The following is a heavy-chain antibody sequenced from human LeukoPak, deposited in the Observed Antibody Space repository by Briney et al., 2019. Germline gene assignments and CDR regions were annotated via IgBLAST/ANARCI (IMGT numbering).Heavy chain of an antibody. J-gene: IGHJ4*02. CDR1: GFTFSSYW. CDR3: ATAGYCSGGSCGY. D-gene: IGHD2-15*01. Sequence: PGGSLRLSCAASGFTFSSYWMNWVRQAPGKGLEWVANIKHDGSEKYYVDSVKGRFSISRDNAKNSLYLQMNSLRAEDTAVYYCATAGYCSGGSCGYWGQGSLVTVSS. V-gene: IGHV3-7*01. CDR2: IKHDGSEK.